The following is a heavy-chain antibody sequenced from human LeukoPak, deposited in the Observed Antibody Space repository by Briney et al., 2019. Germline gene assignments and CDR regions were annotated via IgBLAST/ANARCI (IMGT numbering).Heavy chain of an antibody. V-gene: IGHV1-2*02. CDR1: GYTFTGYY. Sequence: AASVKVSCKASGYTFTGYYIHWVRQAPGQGLEWMGWINPDSGGTNYAQNFQGRVTMTRDTSISTAYMELNRLRSDDTAVYYRARVASAVYSDYWGQGTLVTVSS. CDR2: INPDSGGT. J-gene: IGHJ4*02. CDR3: ARVASAVYSDY.